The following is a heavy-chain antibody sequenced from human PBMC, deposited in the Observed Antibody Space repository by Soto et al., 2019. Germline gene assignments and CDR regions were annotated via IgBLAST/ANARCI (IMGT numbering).Heavy chain of an antibody. CDR3: AREKGYISGPKNFDY. CDR2: IYDSGSS. Sequence: SETLSLTCTVSGASISSGDYFWSWIRQSPGKGLEWIGYIYDSGSSYYNPSLKSRVTMSVDTSRNQFSLKLRSVTAADTAVYYCAREKGYISGPKNFDYWGQGTLVTVSS. CDR1: GASISSGDYF. J-gene: IGHJ4*02. V-gene: IGHV4-30-4*01. D-gene: IGHD5-12*01.